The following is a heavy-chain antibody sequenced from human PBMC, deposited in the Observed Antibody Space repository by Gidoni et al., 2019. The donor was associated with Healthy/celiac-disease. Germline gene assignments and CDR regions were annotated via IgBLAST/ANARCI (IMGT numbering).Heavy chain of an antibody. Sequence: QVQLQESGPGLVKPSETLSLTCTVPGGSISSYYWSWIRQPPGKGLEWIGYIYYSGSTNYNPSLKSRVTISVDTSKNQFSLKLSSVTAADTAVYYCARGVVATMDYWGQGTLVTVSS. CDR2: IYYSGST. V-gene: IGHV4-59*08. CDR1: GGSISSYY. J-gene: IGHJ4*02. CDR3: ARGVVATMDY. D-gene: IGHD5-12*01.